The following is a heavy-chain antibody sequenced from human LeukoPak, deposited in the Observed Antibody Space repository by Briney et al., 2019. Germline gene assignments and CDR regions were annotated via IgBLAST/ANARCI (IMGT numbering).Heavy chain of an antibody. CDR1: GGSISSYY. D-gene: IGHD2-15*01. J-gene: IGHJ4*02. CDR2: IYDSGST. Sequence: SETLSLTCTVSGGSISSYYWSWIRQPPGKGLEWIAYIYDSGSTNYNPSLKSRVTVSVDTSKNQFSLKLSSVTAADTAVYYCARTAYLGYCTGGSCLGLDYWGQGTLVTVSS. V-gene: IGHV4-59*01. CDR3: ARTAYLGYCTGGSCLGLDY.